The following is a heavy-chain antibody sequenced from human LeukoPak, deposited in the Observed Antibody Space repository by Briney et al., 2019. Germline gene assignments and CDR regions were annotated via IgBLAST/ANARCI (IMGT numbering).Heavy chain of an antibody. CDR3: AREFKQSNWNDGHWFDP. CDR2: ISPMFDIA. Sequence: SVKVSCKASGGSFRAYSISWVRQAPGQGLEWMGRISPMFDIANYAQKFQGRVTITADTSTSTSYMELGSLRSEDTAIYYCAREFKQSNWNDGHWFDPWGQGTLVTVSS. D-gene: IGHD1-20*01. V-gene: IGHV1-69*04. CDR1: GGSFRAYS. J-gene: IGHJ5*02.